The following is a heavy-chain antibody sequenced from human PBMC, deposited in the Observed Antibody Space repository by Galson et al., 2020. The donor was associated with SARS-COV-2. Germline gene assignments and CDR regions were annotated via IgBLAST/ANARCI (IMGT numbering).Heavy chain of an antibody. J-gene: IGHJ6*03. CDR1: GYTFTGYY. D-gene: IGHD6-13*01. Sequence: ASVKVSCKASGYTFTGYYMHWVRQAPGQGLEWMGRINPNSGGTNYAQKFQGRLTMTRDTSISTAYMELSRLGSDDTAVYYCARAGHSSSWTPAGYYYYMDVWGKGTTVTISS. CDR2: INPNSGGT. V-gene: IGHV1-2*06. CDR3: ARAGHSSSWTPAGYYYYMDV.